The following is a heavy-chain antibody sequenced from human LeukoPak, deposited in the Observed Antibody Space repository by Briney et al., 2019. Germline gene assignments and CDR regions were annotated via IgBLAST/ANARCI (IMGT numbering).Heavy chain of an antibody. CDR3: ARDCSSTSCYHPGYMDV. V-gene: IGHV3-30-3*01. CDR1: GFTVSTNY. D-gene: IGHD2-2*01. Sequence: PGGSLRLSCAASGFTVSTNYMSWVRQAPGKGLEWVAVISYDGSNKYYADSVKGRFTISRDNSKNTLYLQMNSLGAEDTAVYYCARDCSSTSCYHPGYMDVWGKGTTVTVSS. J-gene: IGHJ6*03. CDR2: ISYDGSNK.